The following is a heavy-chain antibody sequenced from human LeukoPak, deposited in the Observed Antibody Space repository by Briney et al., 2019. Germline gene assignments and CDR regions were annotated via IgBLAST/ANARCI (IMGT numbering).Heavy chain of an antibody. CDR3: ARQPDAFDI. V-gene: IGHV4-30-4*01. J-gene: IGHJ3*02. CDR1: GGSISSGDYY. Sequence: SETLSLTCTVSGGSISSGDYYWSWIRQPPGKGLEWIGYIYYSGSTYYNPSLKSRITISVDTSKNQFSLKLSSVTAADTAVHYCARQPDAFDIWGQGTMVTVSS. CDR2: IYYSGST.